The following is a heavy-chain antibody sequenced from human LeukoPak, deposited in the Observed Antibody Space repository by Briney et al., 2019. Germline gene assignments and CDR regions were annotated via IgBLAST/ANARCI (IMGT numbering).Heavy chain of an antibody. CDR1: GFTFSSYA. CDR2: ISYDGSNK. V-gene: IGHV3-30-3*01. CDR3: ARGSYSNSYYMDV. D-gene: IGHD4-11*01. Sequence: GGSLRLSCAASGFTFSSYAMHWVRQAPGKGLEWVAVISYDGSNKYYADSVKGRFTISRDNSKNTLYLQMNSLRAEDTAVYYCARGSYSNSYYMDVWGKGTTVTVSS. J-gene: IGHJ6*03.